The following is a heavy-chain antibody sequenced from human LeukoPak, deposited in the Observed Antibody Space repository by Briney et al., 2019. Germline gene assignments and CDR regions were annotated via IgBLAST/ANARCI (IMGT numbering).Heavy chain of an antibody. Sequence: GESLKISCQGSGYSFASYWIGWVRQMPGKGLEWMGIIYPGDSDTRYSPSFQGQVTISADKSISTAYLQWSSLKASDTAMYYCARRRHSSGWTSLDDYFDYWGQGTLVTVSS. J-gene: IGHJ4*02. CDR3: ARRRHSSGWTSLDDYFDY. CDR1: GYSFASYW. V-gene: IGHV5-51*01. CDR2: IYPGDSDT. D-gene: IGHD6-19*01.